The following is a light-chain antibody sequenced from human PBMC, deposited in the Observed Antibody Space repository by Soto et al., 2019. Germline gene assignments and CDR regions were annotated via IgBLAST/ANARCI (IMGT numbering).Light chain of an antibody. CDR3: QQRSHWPRT. J-gene: IGKJ1*01. CDR2: DVS. V-gene: IGKV3-11*01. CDR1: QNIIIY. Sequence: IVLTHSPATLSFSPWKMATLSFSSSQNIIIYLILYQQKPGQAPRLLLYDVSNRATGIPARFSCIGSVTDFSITISSPEPEDFAVYYCQQRSHWPRTFGQGTKVDIK.